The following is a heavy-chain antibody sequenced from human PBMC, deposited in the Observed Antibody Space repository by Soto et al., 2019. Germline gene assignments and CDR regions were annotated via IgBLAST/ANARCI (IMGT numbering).Heavy chain of an antibody. CDR3: ASLDRFDY. CDR1: GFTFSSYG. D-gene: IGHD3-3*01. Sequence: QVQLVESGGGVVQPGRSLRLSCAASGFTFSSYGMHWVRQAPGKGLEWVAVIWYDGSNNYYADSVKGRFTISRDNSKNPLYLQMNSLRAEDTAVYYCASLDRFDYWGQGSLVTVSS. V-gene: IGHV3-33*01. J-gene: IGHJ4*02. CDR2: IWYDGSNN.